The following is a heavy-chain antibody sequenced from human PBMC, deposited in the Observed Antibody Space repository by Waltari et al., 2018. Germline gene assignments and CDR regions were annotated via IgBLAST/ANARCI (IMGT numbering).Heavy chain of an antibody. J-gene: IGHJ4*02. CDR3: AKDWGSMVRGSYFDY. D-gene: IGHD3-10*01. CDR2: ISWNSGSI. V-gene: IGHV3-9*03. Sequence: EVQLVESGGGLVQPGRSLRLSCAASGFTFDDYDMHWVRQAPGKGLEWVSGISWNSGSIGYADSVKGRFTISRDNAKNSLYLQMNSLRAEDMALYYCAKDWGSMVRGSYFDYWGQGTLVTVSS. CDR1: GFTFDDYD.